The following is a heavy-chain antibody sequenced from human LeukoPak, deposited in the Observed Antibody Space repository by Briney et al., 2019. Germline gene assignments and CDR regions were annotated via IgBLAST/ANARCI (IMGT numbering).Heavy chain of an antibody. Sequence: GGSLRLSRAASGFTFSSYAMHWVRQAPGKGLEWVAVISYDGSNKYYADSVKGRFTISRDNSKNTLYLQMNSLRAEDTAVYYCARVGVGYYRYYFDYWGQGTLVTVSS. V-gene: IGHV3-30-3*01. D-gene: IGHD3-22*01. CDR2: ISYDGSNK. J-gene: IGHJ4*02. CDR1: GFTFSSYA. CDR3: ARVGVGYYRYYFDY.